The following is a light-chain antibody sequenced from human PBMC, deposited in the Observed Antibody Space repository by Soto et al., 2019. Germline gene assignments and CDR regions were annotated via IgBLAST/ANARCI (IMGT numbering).Light chain of an antibody. J-gene: IGKJ5*01. CDR2: GAS. CDR1: QSVSSSY. CDR3: QQYDNSPPST. V-gene: IGKV3-20*01. Sequence: EIVLTQSPATLSLSPGERATLSCRASQSVSSSYLSWYQQTPGQAPRLLIYGASSRATGIPDRFSGSGSGTDFTLTISSLEPEDFAVYYCQQYDNSPPSTFGQGTRLEIK.